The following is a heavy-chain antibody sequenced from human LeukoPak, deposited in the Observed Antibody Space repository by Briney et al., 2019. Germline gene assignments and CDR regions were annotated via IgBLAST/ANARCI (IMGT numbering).Heavy chain of an antibody. Sequence: SQTLSLTCTVSGVSISSGGYYWSWIRQHPGKGLEWIGYIFFSGSTYYNPSLESRVNISVDTSENQFSLKVTSVTAADTAVYYCAWVVAGLAALDVWGQGTVVTVSS. CDR2: IFFSGST. CDR1: GVSISSGGYY. CDR3: AWVVAGLAALDV. D-gene: IGHD2-15*01. V-gene: IGHV4-31*03. J-gene: IGHJ3*01.